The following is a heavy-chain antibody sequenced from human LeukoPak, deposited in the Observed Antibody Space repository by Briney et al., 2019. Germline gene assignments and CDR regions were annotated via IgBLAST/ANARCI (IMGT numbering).Heavy chain of an antibody. Sequence: PSETLSPTCTVSGGSISSYYWSWIRQPPGKGLEWIGYIYYSGSTNYNPSLKSRVTISVDTSKNQFSLKLSSVTAADTAVYYCARHSSVTTTYYYGMDVWGQGTTVTVSS. CDR1: GGSISSYY. V-gene: IGHV4-59*08. CDR2: IYYSGST. J-gene: IGHJ6*02. CDR3: ARHSSVTTTYYYGMDV. D-gene: IGHD4-11*01.